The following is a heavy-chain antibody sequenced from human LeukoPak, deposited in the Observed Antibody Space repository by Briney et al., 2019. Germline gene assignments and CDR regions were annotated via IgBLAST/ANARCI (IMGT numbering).Heavy chain of an antibody. CDR2: IHRSGSP. V-gene: IGHV4-4*02. Sequence: SETLSLTRTVSLDSTTSNFWSWVRQPPGKGLEWIGEIHRSGSPNYNPSLQRGVTISIDRSRNQIALELSSVTAADTAVYYCEREILGGFNPGAYWGQGTLVTVSS. D-gene: IGHD1-14*01. J-gene: IGHJ4*02. CDR3: EREILGGFNPGAY. CDR1: LDSTTSNF.